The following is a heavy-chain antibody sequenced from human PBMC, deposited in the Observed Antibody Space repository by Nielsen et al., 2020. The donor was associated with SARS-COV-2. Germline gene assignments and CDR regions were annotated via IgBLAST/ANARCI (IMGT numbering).Heavy chain of an antibody. Sequence: GESLKISCQASGFTFVTSWIAWVRQTPGKGLEWMGITHPGDSHTTYSPSFQGQVTISADKSISIAYLQWSSLKASDTAIYYCARSRGDFGIFQYYGMDVWGQGTTVTVSS. CDR1: GFTFVTSW. CDR2: THPGDSHT. D-gene: IGHD3-3*01. CDR3: ARSRGDFGIFQYYGMDV. J-gene: IGHJ6*02. V-gene: IGHV5-51*01.